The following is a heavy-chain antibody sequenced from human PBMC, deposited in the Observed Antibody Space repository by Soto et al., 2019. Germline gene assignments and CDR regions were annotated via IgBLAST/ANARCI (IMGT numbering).Heavy chain of an antibody. D-gene: IGHD3-10*02. CDR1: GGSFSGYY. CDR3: ESLICRENHHDY. Sequence: QVQLQQWGAGLLKPSETLSVTCAVYGGSFSGYYWSWIRQPPGKGLEWIGEINHSGSTNYNPSLKSRVTISVDTSKKQFSLKLSSVTAADTAVYYCESLICRENHHDYWGQGTLVTVST. J-gene: IGHJ4*02. V-gene: IGHV4-34*01. CDR2: INHSGST.